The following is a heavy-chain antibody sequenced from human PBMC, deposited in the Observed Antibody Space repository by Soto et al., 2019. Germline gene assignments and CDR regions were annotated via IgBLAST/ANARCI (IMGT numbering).Heavy chain of an antibody. J-gene: IGHJ4*02. D-gene: IGHD3-10*01. Sequence: EVQLVESGGGLVQPGGSLRLSCAASGFTFSSYEMNWVRQAPGKGLEWVSYISSSGSTIYYADSVKGRFTISRDNAKNSLYRQMNSLRAEDTAVYYCAREGDGVTMVRGVMRAGFDYWGQGTLVTVSS. V-gene: IGHV3-48*03. CDR3: AREGDGVTMVRGVMRAGFDY. CDR1: GFTFSSYE. CDR2: ISSSGSTI.